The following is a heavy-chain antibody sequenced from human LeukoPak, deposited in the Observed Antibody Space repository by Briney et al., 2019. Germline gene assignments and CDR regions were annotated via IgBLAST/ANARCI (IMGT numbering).Heavy chain of an antibody. V-gene: IGHV3-23*01. J-gene: IGHJ4*02. D-gene: IGHD6-13*01. CDR3: AKERIATQQTDY. CDR1: GFTFSSYA. Sequence: QPGGSLRLSCAASGFTFSSYAMSWVRQAPGKGLEWVSGISGSGDNTYYADSVKGRFTISRDNSKNTLYLQMNSLRAEDTAVYYCAKERIATQQTDYWGQGTLVTVSS. CDR2: ISGSGDNT.